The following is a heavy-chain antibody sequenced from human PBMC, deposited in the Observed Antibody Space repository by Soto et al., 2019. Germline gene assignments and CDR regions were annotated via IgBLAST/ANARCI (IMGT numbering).Heavy chain of an antibody. CDR3: AKSPRGEMATD. CDR2: INTNNGMT. Sequence: QVQLVQSGGEVKKPGASVTVSCRASGYTFITYHITWVRQAPGQGFEWMAWINTNNGMTDYAQRFQGRVTMTRDTSTSTAYMELRNLGSDDTAVYFCAKSPRGEMATDWGQGTLVTVSS. J-gene: IGHJ4*02. D-gene: IGHD5-12*01. V-gene: IGHV1-18*01. CDR1: GYTFITYH.